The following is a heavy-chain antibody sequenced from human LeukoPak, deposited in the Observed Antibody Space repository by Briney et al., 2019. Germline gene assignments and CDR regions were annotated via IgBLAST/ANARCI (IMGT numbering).Heavy chain of an antibody. CDR1: GGSFSGYY. V-gene: IGHV4-34*01. Sequence: SETLSLTCAVYGGSFSGYYWSWIRQPPGKGLEWIGEINHSGSTNYNQSLKGRVTISVDTSKNQFSLKLSSVTAADTAVYYCARADYYGSGSYHLGWSQGTLVTVSS. CDR3: ARADYYGSGSYHLG. D-gene: IGHD3-10*01. J-gene: IGHJ4*02. CDR2: INHSGST.